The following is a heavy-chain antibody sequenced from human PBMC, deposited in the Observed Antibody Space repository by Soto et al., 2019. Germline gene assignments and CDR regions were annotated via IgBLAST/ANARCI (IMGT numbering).Heavy chain of an antibody. CDR3: ARAGDSSGYYPVY. CDR2: VNNSGST. J-gene: IGHJ4*02. CDR1: GGSISSHY. Sequence: PSETLSLTCTVSGGSISSHYWSWIRQPPGKGLEWIGYVNNSGSTNYNPSLKSRVTISVDTSKNQFSLKLSSVTAADTAVYYCARAGDSSGYYPVYWGQGTLVTVSS. D-gene: IGHD3-22*01. V-gene: IGHV4-59*11.